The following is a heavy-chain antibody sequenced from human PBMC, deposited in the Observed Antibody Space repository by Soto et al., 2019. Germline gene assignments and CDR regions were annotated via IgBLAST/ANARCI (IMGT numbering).Heavy chain of an antibody. CDR1: GGSISSYY. D-gene: IGHD6-13*01. CDR3: ARVGGYSSSWSNWFDP. V-gene: IGHV4-59*01. J-gene: IGHJ5*02. CDR2: IYCSGST. Sequence: SETLSLTCTVSGGSISSYYWSWIRQPPGKGLEWIGYIYCSGSTNYNPSLKSRVTISVDTSKNQFSLKLSSVTAADTAVYYCARVGGYSSSWSNWFDPWGQGTLVTVSS.